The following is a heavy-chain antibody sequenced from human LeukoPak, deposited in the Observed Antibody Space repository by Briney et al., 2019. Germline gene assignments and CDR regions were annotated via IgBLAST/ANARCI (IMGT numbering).Heavy chain of an antibody. Sequence: PGGSLRLSCAASGLTFSIYAMHWVRQAPGKGLEWVSLISGDGGSTYYADSVKGRFTISRDNSKNSLYLQMNSLRTEDTALYYCAKGMLEYSMLEIDYWGQGTLVTVSS. D-gene: IGHD6-6*01. V-gene: IGHV3-43*02. CDR1: GLTFSIYA. CDR3: AKGMLEYSMLEIDY. J-gene: IGHJ4*02. CDR2: ISGDGGST.